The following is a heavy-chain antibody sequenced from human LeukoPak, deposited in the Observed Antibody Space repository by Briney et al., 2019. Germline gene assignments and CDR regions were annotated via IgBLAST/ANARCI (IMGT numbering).Heavy chain of an antibody. CDR2: INPNSGGT. J-gene: IGHJ4*02. CDR3: ARDRLGKYSRDFDY. Sequence: ASVKVSCKASGYTFTSYDINWVRQAPGQGLEWMGWINPNSGGTNYAQKFQGRVTMTRDTSISTAYMELSRLRSDDTAVYYCARDRLGKYSRDFDYWGQGTLVTVSS. V-gene: IGHV1-2*02. CDR1: GYTFTSYD. D-gene: IGHD4-11*01.